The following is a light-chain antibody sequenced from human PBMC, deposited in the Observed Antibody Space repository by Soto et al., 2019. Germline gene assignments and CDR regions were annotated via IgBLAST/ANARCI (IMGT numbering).Light chain of an antibody. J-gene: IGKJ1*01. CDR3: QQSYSSPPWT. V-gene: IGKV1-39*01. CDR2: RAS. CDR1: QTVSTF. Sequence: DIQMTQSPASLSASVGDRVTIACRASQTVSTFLNWYQQKPGTAPRLLIYRASSVQSGVPPRFSGSGSGRDFTLTISSLRPEDIATYFCQQSYSSPPWTFGQGNKVEV.